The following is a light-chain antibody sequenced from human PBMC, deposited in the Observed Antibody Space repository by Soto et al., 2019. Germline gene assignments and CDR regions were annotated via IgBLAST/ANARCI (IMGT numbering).Light chain of an antibody. V-gene: IGLV1-44*01. Sequence: QAVVTQPPSASGTPGQRVTISCSGSSSNIGSNSVNWYQQLPGTAPKLLIYSNNHRPSGVPDRFSGSKSGTSASLAISGLQSEDEADYYCAAWDDRLNGYVFGTGTKVTVL. CDR2: SNN. CDR1: SSNIGSNS. CDR3: AAWDDRLNGYV. J-gene: IGLJ1*01.